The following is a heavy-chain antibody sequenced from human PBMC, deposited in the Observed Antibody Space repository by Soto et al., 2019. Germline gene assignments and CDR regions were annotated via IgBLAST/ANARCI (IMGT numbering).Heavy chain of an antibody. CDR3: ARDGIPHYYDSSGYPSPNWFDP. J-gene: IGHJ5*02. D-gene: IGHD3-22*01. Sequence: GGSLRLSCAASGFTFSNYAMTWVRQAPGEGLQWVSTISGSGGTTYYADSVKGRFTISRDNSKNSLYLQMNSLRDEDTAVYYCARDGIPHYYDSSGYPSPNWFDPWGQGTLVTVSS. V-gene: IGHV3-23*01. CDR1: GFTFSNYA. CDR2: ISGSGGTT.